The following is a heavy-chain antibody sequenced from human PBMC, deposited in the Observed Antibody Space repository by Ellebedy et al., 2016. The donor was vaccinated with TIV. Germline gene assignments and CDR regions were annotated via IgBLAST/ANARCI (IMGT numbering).Heavy chain of an antibody. D-gene: IGHD3-22*01. V-gene: IGHV3-30-3*01. CDR3: AREGKYDSGGHGGFDV. J-gene: IGHJ3*01. CDR1: RFTFSSYA. Sequence: GGSLRLSXTASRFTFSSYAMHWVRQAPGKGLEWVASISFDGSDKYYADSVKGRFTISRDNSKNTMFLQVNSLRADDTAVYYCAREGKYDSGGHGGFDVWGQGTMVTVS. CDR2: ISFDGSDK.